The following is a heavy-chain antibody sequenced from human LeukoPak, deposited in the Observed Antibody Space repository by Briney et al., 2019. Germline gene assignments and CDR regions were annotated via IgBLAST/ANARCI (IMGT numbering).Heavy chain of an antibody. J-gene: IGHJ4*02. D-gene: IGHD6-19*01. CDR3: ARGFSNGWYQDH. V-gene: IGHV4-59*01. CDR2: ISYGGST. Sequence: PSETLSLTCIVSGGSISPYYWSWIRQPPGKGLEWIGFISYGGSTNYNPSLRSRVTMSVDTSKNQFSLKLSSVTAADTAVYNCARGFSNGWYQDHWGQGTLVTVSS. CDR1: GGSISPYY.